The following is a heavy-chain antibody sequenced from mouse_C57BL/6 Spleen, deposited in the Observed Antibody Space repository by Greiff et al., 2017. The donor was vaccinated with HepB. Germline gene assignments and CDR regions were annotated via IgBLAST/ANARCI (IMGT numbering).Heavy chain of an antibody. CDR2: INPSTGGT. V-gene: IGHV1-42*01. CDR1: GYSFTGYY. Sequence: EVQLQQSGPELVKPGASVKISCKASGYSFTGYYMNWVKQSPEKSLEWIGEINPSTGGTTYNQKFKAKATLTVDKSSSTAYMQLKSLTSEDSAVYYCARSTAQAAWFAYWGQGTLVIVSA. CDR3: ARSTAQAAWFAY. D-gene: IGHD3-2*02. J-gene: IGHJ3*01.